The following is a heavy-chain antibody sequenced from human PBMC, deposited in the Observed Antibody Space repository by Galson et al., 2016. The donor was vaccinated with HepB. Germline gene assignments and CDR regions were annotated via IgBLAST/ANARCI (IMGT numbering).Heavy chain of an antibody. V-gene: IGHV1-46*01. CDR1: GYTFTSYY. Sequence: SVKVSCKASGYTFTSYYIHWVRQAPGQGLEWMGMINPGGDDTNNAQKFQGRVTVTRDTSTSTVYMELSSLRTEDTAVYYCARGYIVVGPGAIATTADGFDIWGQGTLVTVSS. CDR3: ARGYIVVGPGAIATTADGFDI. J-gene: IGHJ3*02. CDR2: INPGGDDT. D-gene: IGHD2-2*02.